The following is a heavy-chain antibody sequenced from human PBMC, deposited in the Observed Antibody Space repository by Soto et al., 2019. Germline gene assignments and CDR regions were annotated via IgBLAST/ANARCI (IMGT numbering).Heavy chain of an antibody. CDR3: AREPHDSSGYYLWYFDY. CDR1: GFTFSSYV. J-gene: IGHJ4*02. V-gene: IGHV3-30-3*01. CDR2: ISYDGNNE. Sequence: QVQLVESGGGVVQPGRSLRLSCAASGFTFSSYVMHWVRQAPGKGLEWVAFISYDGNNEHYADSVKGRFTISRDNSKNTLYRQLNSLRPEDTAVYFCAREPHDSSGYYLWYFDYCGQGTLVTVSS. D-gene: IGHD3-22*01.